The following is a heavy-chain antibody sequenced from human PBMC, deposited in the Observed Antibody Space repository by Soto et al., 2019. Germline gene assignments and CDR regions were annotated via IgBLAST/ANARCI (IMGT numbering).Heavy chain of an antibody. CDR3: ARDNGGLKNYYDSSGYDY. D-gene: IGHD3-22*01. CDR1: GFTFSSYS. Sequence: GESLKISCAASGFTFSSYSMNWVRQAPGKGLEWVSSISSSSSYIYYADSVKGRFTISRDNAKNSLYLQMNSLRAEDTAVYYCARDNGGLKNYYDSSGYDYWGQGTLVTVSS. V-gene: IGHV3-21*01. J-gene: IGHJ4*02. CDR2: ISSSSSYI.